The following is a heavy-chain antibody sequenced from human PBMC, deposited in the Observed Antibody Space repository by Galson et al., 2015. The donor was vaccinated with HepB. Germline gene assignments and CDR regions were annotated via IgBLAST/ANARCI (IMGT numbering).Heavy chain of an antibody. J-gene: IGHJ6*02. CDR2: IKQDGSEK. CDR3: ATHCSSTSCYDEDYYYGMDV. V-gene: IGHV3-7*01. Sequence: SLRLSCAASGFTFSSYWMSWVRQAPGKGLEWVANIKQDGSEKYYVDSVKGRFTISRDNAKNSLYLQMNSLRAEDTAVYYCATHCSSTSCYDEDYYYGMDVWGQGTTVTVSS. CDR1: GFTFSSYW. D-gene: IGHD2-2*01.